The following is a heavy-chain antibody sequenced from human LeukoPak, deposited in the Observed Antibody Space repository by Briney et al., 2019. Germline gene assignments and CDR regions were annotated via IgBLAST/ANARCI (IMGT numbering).Heavy chain of an antibody. V-gene: IGHV3-48*04. D-gene: IGHD5-24*01. Sequence: PGGSLRLSCAASGFTFSSYSMNWVRQAPGKGLEWVSYISSSSSTIYYADSVKGRFTISRDNAKNSLYLQMNSLRAEDTAVYYCARGEGDGYLDYWGQGTLVTVSS. J-gene: IGHJ4*02. CDR1: GFTFSSYS. CDR3: ARGEGDGYLDY. CDR2: ISSSSSTI.